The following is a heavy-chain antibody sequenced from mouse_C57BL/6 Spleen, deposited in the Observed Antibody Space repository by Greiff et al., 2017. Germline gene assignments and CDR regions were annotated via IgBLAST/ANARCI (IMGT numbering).Heavy chain of an antibody. J-gene: IGHJ3*01. CDR3: ARSGGLDGSGWFAD. D-gene: IGHD1-1*01. CDR2: INPNNGGT. CDR1: GYTFTDYY. Sequence: VQLQQSGPELVKPGASVKLSCKASGYTFTDYYMHWVKQSHGKSLEWIGNINPNNGGTSYNQKFKGKATLTVNKSSSTAYMELRSLTSEDSAVYYCARSGGLDGSGWFADWGQGTLVTVSA. V-gene: IGHV1-22*01.